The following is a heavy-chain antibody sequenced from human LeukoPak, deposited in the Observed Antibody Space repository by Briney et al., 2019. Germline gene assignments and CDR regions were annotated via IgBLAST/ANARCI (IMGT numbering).Heavy chain of an antibody. CDR2: ISWVGGSI. CDR1: GFTFDDYA. D-gene: IGHD2-15*01. V-gene: IGHV3-43*02. Sequence: PGGSLRLSCAASGFTFDDYAMHWVRQAPGKGLEWVSLISWVGGSIKYADSVKGRFTISRDNSKNSLYLQMSSLRTEDTALYYCAKDSYCSGGSCRVQSYYYYGMDVWGQGTTVTVSS. CDR3: AKDSYCSGGSCRVQSYYYYGMDV. J-gene: IGHJ6*02.